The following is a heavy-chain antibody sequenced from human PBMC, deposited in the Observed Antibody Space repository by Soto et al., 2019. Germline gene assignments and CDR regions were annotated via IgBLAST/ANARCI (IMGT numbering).Heavy chain of an antibody. J-gene: IGHJ4*02. D-gene: IGHD3-10*01. CDR1: GGSFSGYY. CDR3: ARGGRGAPFDY. CDR2: INHSGST. V-gene: IGHV4-34*01. Sequence: QVQLQQRGAGLLKPSETLSLTCAVYGGSFSGYYWSWIRQPPGKGLEWIGEINHSGSTNYNPSRRSRVTISVDTAKNQCSLKLSSVTAADTAVYYCARGGRGAPFDYWGQGTLVTVSS.